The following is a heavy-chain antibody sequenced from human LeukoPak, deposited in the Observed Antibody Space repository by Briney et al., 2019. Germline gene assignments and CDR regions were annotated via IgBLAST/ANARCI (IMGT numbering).Heavy chain of an antibody. V-gene: IGHV3-74*01. CDR2: INTDGTTT. J-gene: IGHJ4*02. CDR3: ASADYTYGVDF. D-gene: IGHD5-18*01. CDR1: GFTFSSYW. Sequence: PGGSLRLSCAASGFTFSSYWMHWVRQVPGKGLVWLSRINTDGTTTSYADFVKGRFTISRDNAKNTVYLQMNSLRAEDTAVYYCASADYTYGVDFWGQGTLVTVSS.